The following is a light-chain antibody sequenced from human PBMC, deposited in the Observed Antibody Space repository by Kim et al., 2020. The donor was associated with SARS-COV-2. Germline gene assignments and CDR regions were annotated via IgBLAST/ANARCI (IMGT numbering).Light chain of an antibody. CDR3: QAWVSSTYVV. Sequence: SYELTQPPSVSVSPGQTASITCSGDKLGDKYACWYQQKPGQSPVLVIYQDSKRPSGIPERFSGSNSGNTATLPIRGTHAMDEADYYCQAWVSSTYVVFGGGTQLTAL. V-gene: IGLV3-1*01. J-gene: IGLJ2*01. CDR2: QDS. CDR1: KLGDKY.